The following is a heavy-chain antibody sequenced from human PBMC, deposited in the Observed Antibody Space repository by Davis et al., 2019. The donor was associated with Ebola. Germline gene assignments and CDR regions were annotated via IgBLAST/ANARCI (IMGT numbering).Heavy chain of an antibody. D-gene: IGHD1-26*01. CDR3: ARRGAWGLRIKDNWFDP. CDR2: IYPGDSDT. V-gene: IGHV5-51*01. Sequence: PGGSLRLSCKGSGYSFTSYWIGWVRQMPGKGLEWMGIIYPGDSDTRYSPSFQGQVTISADKSISTAYLQWSSLKASDTAMYYCARRGAWGLRIKDNWFDPWGQGTLVTVSS. CDR1: GYSFTSYW. J-gene: IGHJ5*02.